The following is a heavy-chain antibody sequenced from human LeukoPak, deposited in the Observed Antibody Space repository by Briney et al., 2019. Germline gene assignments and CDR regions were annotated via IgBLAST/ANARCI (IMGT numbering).Heavy chain of an antibody. Sequence: ASVKVSCKASGYTFTGYYMHWVRQAPGQGLEWMGIVNPSGGSTSYAQKFQGRVTMTRDTSTSTVYMELSSLRSEDTAVYYCARSGIAAAGRRTFDPWGQGTLVTVSS. V-gene: IGHV1-46*01. J-gene: IGHJ5*02. CDR1: GYTFTGYY. CDR2: VNPSGGST. CDR3: ARSGIAAAGRRTFDP. D-gene: IGHD6-13*01.